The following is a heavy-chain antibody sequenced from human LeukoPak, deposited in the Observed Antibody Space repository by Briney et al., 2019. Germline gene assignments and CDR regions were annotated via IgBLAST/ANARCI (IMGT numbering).Heavy chain of an antibody. Sequence: GGSLRLSCAASGFTFSNAWMSWVRQAPGKGLEWVGRIKSKTDDETADYAAPVKGRFTFSRDDSKNTLYLQMNSLKTEDTAVYHCTTDPQRGYYFDYWGQGTLVTVSS. J-gene: IGHJ4*02. CDR3: TTDPQRGYYFDY. CDR1: GFTFSNAW. CDR2: IKSKTDDETA. D-gene: IGHD5-24*01. V-gene: IGHV3-15*01.